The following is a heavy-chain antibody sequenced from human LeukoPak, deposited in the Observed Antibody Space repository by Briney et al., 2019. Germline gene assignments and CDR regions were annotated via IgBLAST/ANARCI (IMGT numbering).Heavy chain of an antibody. J-gene: IGHJ3*02. CDR3: AKDRPEIVVVPAAMGGDAFDI. D-gene: IGHD2-2*01. CDR2: ISGSGGST. Sequence: GGSLRLSCAASGFTVSVNYMTWVRQSPGKGLEWVSVISGSGGSTYYADSVKGRFTISRDNSKNTLYLQMNSLRAEDTAVYYCAKDRPEIVVVPAAMGGDAFDIWGQGTMVTVSS. CDR1: GFTVSVNY. V-gene: IGHV3-23*01.